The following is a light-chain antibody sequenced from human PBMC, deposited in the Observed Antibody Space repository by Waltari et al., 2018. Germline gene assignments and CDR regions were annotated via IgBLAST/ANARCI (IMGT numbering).Light chain of an antibody. CDR2: GAS. J-gene: IGKJ4*01. V-gene: IGKV1-12*01. CDR3: QQANSFVPLT. CDR1: QDINNF. Sequence: DIQMTQSPSSVFASVGDRVTITCRASQDINNFLAWYQQKPGKAPYLLIYGASVLQSGVPARFSGSGSRTNFTLTSNSLQPEDFATYFCQQANSFVPLTFGGGTRVQIK.